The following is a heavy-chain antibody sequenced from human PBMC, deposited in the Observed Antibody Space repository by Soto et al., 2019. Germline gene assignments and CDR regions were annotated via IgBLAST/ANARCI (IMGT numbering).Heavy chain of an antibody. CDR3: AVAARPIYYCYGMGG. J-gene: IGHJ6*02. V-gene: IGHV5-51*01. CDR1: RYSFTSYW. Sequence: PGESLKISCKGSRYSFTSYWIGWVRQMPGKGRESIGIIDPGEPNPSYGPSLQGQVTITADTAISTGYRHWGSLKASDTAMYNCAVAARPIYYCYGMGGWGQWTTVT. D-gene: IGHD6-6*01. CDR2: IDPGEPNP.